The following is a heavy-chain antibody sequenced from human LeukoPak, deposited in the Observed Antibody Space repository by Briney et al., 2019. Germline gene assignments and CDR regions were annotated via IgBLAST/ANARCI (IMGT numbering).Heavy chain of an antibody. CDR1: GFTFSTYA. CDR2: IGGSDGRT. V-gene: IGHV3-23*01. CDR3: AKDSSSYDWGYMDV. D-gene: IGHD3-22*01. Sequence: GALRLSCAASGFTFSTYAMSWVRQAPGKGLEWVSLIGGSDGRTRYADSVKGRFTISRDNSKNTLYLEMNSLRAEDTAVYYCAKDSSSYDWGYMDVWGKGTTVTISS. J-gene: IGHJ6*03.